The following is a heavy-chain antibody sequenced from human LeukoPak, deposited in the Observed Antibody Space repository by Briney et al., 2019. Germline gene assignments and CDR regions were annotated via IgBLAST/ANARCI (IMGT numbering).Heavy chain of an antibody. J-gene: IGHJ5*02. Sequence: GGSLRLSCAASGFTFSSYGMHWVRQAPGKGLEWVAFIRYDGSNKYYADSVKGRFTISRDNSKNTLYLQMNSLRAEDTAVYYCAKDYYDFWSGSNWFDPWGQGTLVTVSS. CDR3: AKDYYDFWSGSNWFDP. CDR1: GFTFSSYG. D-gene: IGHD3-3*01. CDR2: IRYDGSNK. V-gene: IGHV3-30*02.